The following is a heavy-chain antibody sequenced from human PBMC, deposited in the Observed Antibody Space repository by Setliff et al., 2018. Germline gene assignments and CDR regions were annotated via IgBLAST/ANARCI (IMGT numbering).Heavy chain of an antibody. CDR2: ISAYNGHT. CDR1: GYTFSESI. D-gene: IGHD2-8*01. V-gene: IGHV1-18*01. CDR3: LRLVRYCTKIACQATSGDEV. J-gene: IGHJ4*02. Sequence: ASVKVSCKASGYTFSESIVSWVRQAPGQGLEWMGWISAYNGHTYSAQKFQDRVTLTTHTSTNMGYLELRDLRSDDTAVYYCLRLVRYCTKIACQATSGDEVWGLGTLVTVSS.